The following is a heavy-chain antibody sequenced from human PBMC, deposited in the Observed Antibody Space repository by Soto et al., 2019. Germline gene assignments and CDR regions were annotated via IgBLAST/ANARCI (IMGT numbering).Heavy chain of an antibody. V-gene: IGHV4-31*02. Sequence: QVQLQESGPGLVKPSQTLSLTCTVSGGTIDSGAYYWSWIRQHPGKGLEWIGYIYYSGNTFYNPSLRRQLTISLGTSNHQCSLRMGSVAAADTAVDYCARGSHPPSDSYRHPYFDYWGQGTLVTDSS. CDR3: ARGSHPPSDSYRHPYFDY. D-gene: IGHD2-21*01. J-gene: IGHJ4*02. CDR1: GGTIDSGAYY. CDR2: IYYSGNT.